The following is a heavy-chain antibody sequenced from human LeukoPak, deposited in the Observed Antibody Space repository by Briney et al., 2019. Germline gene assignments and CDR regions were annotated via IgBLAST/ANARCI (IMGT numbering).Heavy chain of an antibody. CDR1: GGSISSSSYY. D-gene: IGHD6-13*01. Sequence: KPSETLSLTCTVSGGSISSSSYYWGGIRQPPGKGLEGIGSIYYSGSTYYNPSLKSRVTISVDTSKNQFSLKLSSVTAADTAVYYCASFSSSWYAFDYWGQGTLVTVSS. CDR3: ASFSSSWYAFDY. V-gene: IGHV4-39*07. CDR2: IYYSGST. J-gene: IGHJ4*02.